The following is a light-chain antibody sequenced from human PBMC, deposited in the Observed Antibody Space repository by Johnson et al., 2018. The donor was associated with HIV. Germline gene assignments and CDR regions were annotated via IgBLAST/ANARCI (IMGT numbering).Light chain of an antibody. Sequence: QSVLTQPPSVSAAPGQKVTISCSGSSSNIVNNSVSLYQQLPGTAPKLLIYDTNRRPSGIPDRFSGSKSGTSATLGITGLPTGAEADYCCGTWDSSLSAGYYVFGTGTKVTVL. CDR3: GTWDSSLSAGYYV. V-gene: IGLV1-51*01. CDR1: SSNIVNNS. CDR2: DTN. J-gene: IGLJ1*01.